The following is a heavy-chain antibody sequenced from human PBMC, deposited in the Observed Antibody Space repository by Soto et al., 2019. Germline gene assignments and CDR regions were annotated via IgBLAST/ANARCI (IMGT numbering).Heavy chain of an antibody. V-gene: IGHV3-30*18. CDR3: AKSLGTVVLYYYYYGMDV. CDR2: ISYDGSNK. D-gene: IGHD4-17*01. CDR1: GFTFSSYG. Sequence: QVQLVESGGGVVQPGRSLRLSCAASGFTFSSYGMHWVRQAPGKGLEWVAVISYDGSNKYYADSVKGRFTISRDNSKNTLYLQMNSLRAEDTAVYYCAKSLGTVVLYYYYYGMDVWGQGTTVTVSS. J-gene: IGHJ6*02.